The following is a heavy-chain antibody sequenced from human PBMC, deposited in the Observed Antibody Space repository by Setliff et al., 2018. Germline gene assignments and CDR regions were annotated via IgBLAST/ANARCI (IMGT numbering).Heavy chain of an antibody. V-gene: IGHV4-38-2*02. CDR2: MYHSGSV. CDR1: GYSISSGYY. D-gene: IGHD3-10*01. J-gene: IGHJ6*02. CDR3: ARLGFGEIYYYGMDV. Sequence: PSETLSLTCTVSGYSISSGYYWGWIRQPPGKGLEWIGNMYHSGSVYYNPSLKSRVTISVDTSKNQFSLKVTSVTAADTAVYYCARLGFGEIYYYGMDVWGQGTTVTVSS.